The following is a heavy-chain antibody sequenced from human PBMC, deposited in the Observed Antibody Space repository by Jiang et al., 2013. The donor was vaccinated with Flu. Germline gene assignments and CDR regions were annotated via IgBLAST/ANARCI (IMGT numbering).Heavy chain of an antibody. J-gene: IGHJ4*02. CDR3: ARALSLSGSYYQGYDY. V-gene: IGHV1-46*01. CDR1: GYTFTEYY. CDR2: INPSGGST. Sequence: GAEVKKPGASVKVSCKASGYTFTEYYVHWVRQAPGQGLEWMGIINPSGGSTSYAQKFQGRVTMTRDTSTSTVYMELSSLRSEDTAVYYCARALSLSGSYYQGYDYWGQGTLVTVSS. D-gene: IGHD3-10*01.